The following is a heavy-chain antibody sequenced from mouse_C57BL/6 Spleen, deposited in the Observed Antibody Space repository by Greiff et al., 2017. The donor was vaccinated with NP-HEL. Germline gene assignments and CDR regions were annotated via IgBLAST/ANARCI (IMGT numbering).Heavy chain of an antibody. Sequence: QVQLQQPGAELVRPGSSVKLSCKASGYTFTSYWMHWVKPRPIQGLEWIGNIDPSDSETHYNQKFKDKATLTVDKSSSTAYMQLSSLTSEDSAVYYCGAAQATYAMDYWGQGTSVTVSS. V-gene: IGHV1-52*01. D-gene: IGHD3-2*02. J-gene: IGHJ4*01. CDR2: IDPSDSET. CDR3: GAAQATYAMDY. CDR1: GYTFTSYW.